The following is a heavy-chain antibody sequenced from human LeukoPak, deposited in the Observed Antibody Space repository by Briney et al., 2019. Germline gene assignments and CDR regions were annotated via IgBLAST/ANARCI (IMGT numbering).Heavy chain of an antibody. D-gene: IGHD6-13*01. CDR1: GFTFSSYG. CDR2: IRYDGSNK. V-gene: IGHV3-30*02. J-gene: IGHJ4*02. Sequence: GGSLRLSCAASGFTFSSYGMHWVRQAPGKGLEWVAFIRYDGSNKYFADSVKGRFTISRDNSKNTLYLQMNSLRAEDTAVYYCAKDLWYRGGFDYWGQGTLVTVSS. CDR3: AKDLWYRGGFDY.